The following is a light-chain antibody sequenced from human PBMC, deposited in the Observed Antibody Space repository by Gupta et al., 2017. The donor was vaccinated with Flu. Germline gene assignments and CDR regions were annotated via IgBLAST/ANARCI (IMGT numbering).Light chain of an antibody. J-gene: IGLJ2*01. Sequence: QTVVTQEPSLTVSPRGTVTLTCASSSGAVTSDYYPNWFQQKPGQAPRAMIYSTSDTHSWTPARFSGSLRGGKAALTLSGVQSEDEAEYYCLLYYGGAVVFGGGTKLTVL. CDR2: STS. CDR1: SGAVTSDYY. V-gene: IGLV7-43*01. CDR3: LLYYGGAVV.